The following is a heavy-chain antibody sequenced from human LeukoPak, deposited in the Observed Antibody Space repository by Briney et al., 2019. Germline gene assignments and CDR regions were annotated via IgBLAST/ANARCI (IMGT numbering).Heavy chain of an antibody. CDR3: ARAQYCSSTSCHTGFDY. D-gene: IGHD2-2*02. V-gene: IGHV1-2*02. CDR1: GYTFTGYY. J-gene: IGHJ4*02. CDR2: INPNSGGT. Sequence: ASVTVSCKASGYTFTGYYMHWVRQAPGQGLEWMGWINPNSGGTNFAQRFQGRVTMTRDTSISTAYMELSRLRSDDTAVYYCARAQYCSSTSCHTGFDYWGQGTLVTVSS.